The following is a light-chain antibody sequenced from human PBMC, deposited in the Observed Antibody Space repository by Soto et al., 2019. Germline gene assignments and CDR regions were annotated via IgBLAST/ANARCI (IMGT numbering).Light chain of an antibody. CDR2: GAS. J-gene: IGKJ4*01. Sequence: EIVLTQSPGTLSLSPGERATLSCRASQSVSRSYLAWYQQQPGQAPRLLIFGASSRATGIPDRFSGSESGTDLNLTISRLDPEDFAVYYCQQYDTSPLTFGGGTKVEIK. CDR3: QQYDTSPLT. CDR1: QSVSRSY. V-gene: IGKV3-20*01.